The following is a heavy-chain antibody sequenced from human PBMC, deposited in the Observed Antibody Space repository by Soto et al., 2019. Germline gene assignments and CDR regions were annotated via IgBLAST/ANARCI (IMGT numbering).Heavy chain of an antibody. V-gene: IGHV6-1*01. J-gene: IGHJ6*03. Sequence: QVQLQQSGPGLVKPSQTLSLTCAISGDSVSSNNAAWNWIRQSPSRGLGWLGRTYYRSRWYNDSAVSVKSRITVNPDTSKNQFSLQLTSVTPEDTAVYYCAGTTSHYWYYMDVWGKGTTVTVSS. CDR3: AGTTSHYWYYMDV. CDR2: TYYRSRWYN. D-gene: IGHD1-7*01. CDR1: GDSVSSNNAA.